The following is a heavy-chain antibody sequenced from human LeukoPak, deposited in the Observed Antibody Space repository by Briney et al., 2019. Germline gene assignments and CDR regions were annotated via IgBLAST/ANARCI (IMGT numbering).Heavy chain of an antibody. Sequence: GEINHSGSTNYNPSLKSRVTISVDTSKNQFSLKLSSVTAADTAVYYCARRPTPRLLWAFDIWGQGTMVTVSS. J-gene: IGHJ3*02. CDR2: INHSGST. CDR3: ARRPTPRLLWAFDI. D-gene: IGHD3-10*01. V-gene: IGHV4-34*01.